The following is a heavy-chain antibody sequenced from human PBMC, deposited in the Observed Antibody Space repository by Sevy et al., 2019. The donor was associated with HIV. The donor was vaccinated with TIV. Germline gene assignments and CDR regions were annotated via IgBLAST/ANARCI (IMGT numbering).Heavy chain of an antibody. Sequence: GGSLRLSCAASGFTFSSYAMSWVRQSPGKGLERLSAISDSGGDTYYADSVKGRFTISRDNSKNTVYMQMNSLWGEDTAVYYCATLILRARPDYWGQGTPVTVSS. CDR3: ATLILRARPDY. D-gene: IGHD6-6*01. J-gene: IGHJ4*02. CDR1: GFTFSSYA. V-gene: IGHV3-23*01. CDR2: ISDSGGDT.